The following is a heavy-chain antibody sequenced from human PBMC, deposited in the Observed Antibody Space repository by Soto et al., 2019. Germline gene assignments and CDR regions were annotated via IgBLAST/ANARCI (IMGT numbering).Heavy chain of an antibody. V-gene: IGHV5-51*01. CDR2: IYPGDSDT. CDR3: ARLPEPYYYDSSGPVDAFDI. D-gene: IGHD3-22*01. J-gene: IGHJ3*02. CDR1: GYSFTSYW. Sequence: GESLKISCKGSGYSFTSYWIGWVRQMPGKGLEWMGIIYPGDSDTRYSPSFQGQVTISADKSISTAYLQWSSLKASDTAMYYCARLPEPYYYDSSGPVDAFDIWGQGTMVTVSS.